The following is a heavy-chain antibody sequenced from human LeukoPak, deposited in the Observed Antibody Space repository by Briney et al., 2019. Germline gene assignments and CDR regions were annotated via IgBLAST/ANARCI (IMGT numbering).Heavy chain of an antibody. CDR1: GFTFSSYW. D-gene: IGHD3-22*01. Sequence: GGSLRLSCAASGFTFSSYWMCWVRLAPGKGLEWVANIKQDGSEKYYVDSVKGRFTISRDNAKNSLYLQMNSLRAEDTAVYYCARDLPRYYYDSSGLDYWGQGTLVTVSS. CDR2: IKQDGSEK. J-gene: IGHJ4*02. CDR3: ARDLPRYYYDSSGLDY. V-gene: IGHV3-7*01.